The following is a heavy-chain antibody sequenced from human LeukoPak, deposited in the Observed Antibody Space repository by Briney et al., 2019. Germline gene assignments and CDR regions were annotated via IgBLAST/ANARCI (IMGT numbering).Heavy chain of an antibody. V-gene: IGHV4-34*01. CDR1: GGSFSGYY. CDR2: INHSGST. CDR3: ALEMATLVY. J-gene: IGHJ4*02. D-gene: IGHD5-24*01. Sequence: SETLSLTCAVYGGSFSGYYWSWIRQPPGKGLEWIGEINHSGSTNYNPSLKSRVTISVDTSKNQSSLKLSSVTAADTAVYYCALEMATLVYWGQGTLVTVSS.